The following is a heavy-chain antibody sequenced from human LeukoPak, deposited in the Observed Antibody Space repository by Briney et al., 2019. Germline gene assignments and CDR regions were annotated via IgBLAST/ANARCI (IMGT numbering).Heavy chain of an antibody. D-gene: IGHD6-13*01. V-gene: IGHV1-69*05. J-gene: IGHJ4*02. CDR3: ARAPPKQLLHLY. CDR1: GGTFNSYA. CDR2: VIPIFSTT. Sequence: GSSVKVSCKASGGTFNSYAISWVRQAPGQGLEWVGAVIPIFSTTNYAQKFQGRVAITTDESTNTAYLELTSLKSEDTSVYYCARAPPKQLLHLYWGQGTLVTVSS.